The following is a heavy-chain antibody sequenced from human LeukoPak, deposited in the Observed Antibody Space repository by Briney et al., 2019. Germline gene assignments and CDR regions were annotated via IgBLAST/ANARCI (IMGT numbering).Heavy chain of an antibody. CDR3: ARGPSGYYYFED. V-gene: IGHV3-20*04. Sequence: GGSLRLSCAASGFSFGTYGMTWVRQVPGKGLEWVSGINRNGISTLYADSVKGRFTISRDNAKNSLYLQMNSLRAEDTALYYCARGPSGYYYFEDWGQGTPVTVSS. CDR2: INRNGIST. D-gene: IGHD5-12*01. CDR1: GFSFGTYG. J-gene: IGHJ4*02.